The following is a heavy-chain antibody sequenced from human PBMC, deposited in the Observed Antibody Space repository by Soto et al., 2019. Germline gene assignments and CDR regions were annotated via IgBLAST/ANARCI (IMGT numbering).Heavy chain of an antibody. CDR2: INPNGGST. Sequence: VQLVQSGAEVKKPGASVQVSCKTSGYSFSNYSMHWVRQVPGQGLEWMGTINPNGGSTSLAQKFKDAVTLTRDTSTNTVYMELSSLTSEDTAVYYCARDGVQLWPRYHFDYWGQGTLVTVSS. V-gene: IGHV1-46*01. J-gene: IGHJ4*02. D-gene: IGHD1-1*01. CDR3: ARDGVQLWPRYHFDY. CDR1: GYSFSNYS.